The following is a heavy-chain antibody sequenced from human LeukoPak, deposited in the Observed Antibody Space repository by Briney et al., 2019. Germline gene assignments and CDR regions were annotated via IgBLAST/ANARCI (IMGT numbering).Heavy chain of an antibody. V-gene: IGHV3-64*01. D-gene: IGHD3-22*01. CDR1: GFTFSTYA. J-gene: IGHJ4*02. Sequence: GGSLRLSCAASGFTFSTYAMHWVRQAPGKGLEYASAISSNGGSTYYASSVKGRFTISGDNSKNTLYLQMGSLRAEDMAVYYCARSEDYYDSSGYVNMYDYWGQGTLVTVSS. CDR2: ISSNGGST. CDR3: ARSEDYYDSSGYVNMYDY.